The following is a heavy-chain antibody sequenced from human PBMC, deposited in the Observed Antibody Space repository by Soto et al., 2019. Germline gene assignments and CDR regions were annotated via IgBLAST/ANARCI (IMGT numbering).Heavy chain of an antibody. CDR2: ISYDGSNK. V-gene: IGHV3-30*03. Sequence: PGGPLRLSCAASGLTFSSYGMHWVRQAPGKGLEWVAVISYDGSNKYYADSVKGRFTISRDNSKNTLYLQMNSLRAEDTAVYYCARERGQYCSSTSCYFDYWGQGTLVTVSS. CDR3: ARERGQYCSSTSCYFDY. D-gene: IGHD2-2*01. CDR1: GLTFSSYG. J-gene: IGHJ4*02.